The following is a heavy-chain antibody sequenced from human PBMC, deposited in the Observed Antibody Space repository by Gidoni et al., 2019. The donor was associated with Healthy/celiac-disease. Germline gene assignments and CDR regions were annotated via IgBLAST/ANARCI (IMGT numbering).Heavy chain of an antibody. CDR1: GVSLSSSY. J-gene: IGHJ5*02. CDR2: IHYSGST. Sequence: QLHLQASVPGLVQPSEPLSPTCTVSGVSLSSSYWSWIRQPPGKGLEWIGYIHYSGSTNYNPSLKSRVTIAVDTSKNQFSLKLSAVTAADTAVYYWAREIYYYDRRGYDNGCDPWGQGTRVTVSS. CDR3: AREIYYYDRRGYDNGCDP. V-gene: IGHV4-59*01. D-gene: IGHD3-22*01.